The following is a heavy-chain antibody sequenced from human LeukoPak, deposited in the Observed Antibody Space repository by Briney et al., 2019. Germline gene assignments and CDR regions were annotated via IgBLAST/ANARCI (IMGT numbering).Heavy chain of an antibody. CDR1: GFTVTNAW. CDR2: IKSKTDGGTT. V-gene: IGHV3-15*01. D-gene: IGHD6-19*01. J-gene: IGHJ4*02. Sequence: GGCPRLSCAASGFTVTNAWMSCGPQAPGKGLEWVGRIKSKTDGGTTDYAAPVKDRFTISRDDSKNTLYLQMNSLKTEDTAVYYCTTDGLAVAGTGDYWGQGTLVTVSS. CDR3: TTDGLAVAGTGDY.